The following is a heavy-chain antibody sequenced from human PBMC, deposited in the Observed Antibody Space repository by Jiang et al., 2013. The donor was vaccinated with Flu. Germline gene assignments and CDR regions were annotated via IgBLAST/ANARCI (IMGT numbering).Heavy chain of an antibody. Sequence: VQLLESGGGLVQPGESLRLSCAASGFAASGFIFNNFGLSWVRQAPGRGLEWVSRIFGNGVTTYYGDSVKGRFTISRDNSKNTVYLDMNNVRAEDTGVYYCAKRGRPSGTYYVAFDMWGQGTVVTVSS. J-gene: IGHJ3*02. V-gene: IGHV3-23*01. CDR3: AKRGRPSGTYYVAFDM. CDR1: GFIFNNFG. D-gene: IGHD3-10*01. CDR2: IFGNGVTT.